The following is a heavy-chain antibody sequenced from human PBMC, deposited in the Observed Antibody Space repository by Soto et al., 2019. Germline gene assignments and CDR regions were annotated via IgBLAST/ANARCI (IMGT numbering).Heavy chain of an antibody. D-gene: IGHD5-18*01. J-gene: IGHJ3*02. CDR1: GFSLSTSGVG. CDR3: AHRRGSLGVQLWFDAFDI. Sequence: QITLKESGPTLVKPTQTLTLTCTFSGFSLSTSGVGVGWIRQPPGKALEWLALIYWDDDKRYSPSLKSRLTIPKDTSKNQVVRTMTNMDPVDTATYYCAHRRGSLGVQLWFDAFDIWGQGTMVTVSS. V-gene: IGHV2-5*02. CDR2: IYWDDDK.